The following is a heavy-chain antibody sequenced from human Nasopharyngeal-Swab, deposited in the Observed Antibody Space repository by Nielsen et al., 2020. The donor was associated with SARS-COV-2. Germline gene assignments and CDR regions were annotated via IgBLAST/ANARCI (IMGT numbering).Heavy chain of an antibody. V-gene: IGHV4-34*01. CDR1: GGSFSGYY. Sequence: SETLSLTFAVYGGSFSGYYWSWIRKPPGKGLEWSGEINHSGSTNYNPSLNSPVTISLDTSKNQFSLKLGPVTDADTAVYYCARGRAWVLPVYCSGGSCVGIHYYYGMDVWGHGTTVTVSS. J-gene: IGHJ6*02. CDR2: INHSGST. D-gene: IGHD2-15*01. CDR3: ARGRAWVLPVYCSGGSCVGIHYYYGMDV.